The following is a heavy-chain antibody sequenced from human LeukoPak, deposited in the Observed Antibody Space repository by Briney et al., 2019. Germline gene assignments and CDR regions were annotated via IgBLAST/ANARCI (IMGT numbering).Heavy chain of an antibody. CDR1: GYTFTSYY. V-gene: IGHV1-46*01. CDR2: INPSGGST. CDR3: ARVTRDFWSGYVNFDY. J-gene: IGHJ4*02. D-gene: IGHD3-3*01. Sequence: ASVKVSCKASGYTFTSYYMHWVRQAPGQGLEWMGIINPSGGSTSYAQKFQGRVTMTTDTSTSTAYMELRSLRSDDTAVYYCARVTRDFWSGYVNFDYWGQGTLVTVSS.